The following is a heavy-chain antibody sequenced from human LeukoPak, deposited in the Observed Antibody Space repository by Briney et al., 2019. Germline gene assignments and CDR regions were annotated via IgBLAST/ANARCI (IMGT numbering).Heavy chain of an antibody. V-gene: IGHV7-4-1*02. CDR2: INTNTGNP. Sequence: ASVKVSCKASGYTFSSYAMNWVRQAPGQGLEWMGWINTNTGNPTYAQGFTGRFVFSLDTSVSTAYLQISSLKAEDTAVYYCARGRGVDTAMVNLYYYYYYMDVWGKGTTVTVSS. J-gene: IGHJ6*03. D-gene: IGHD5-18*01. CDR1: GYTFSSYA. CDR3: ARGRGVDTAMVNLYYYYYYMDV.